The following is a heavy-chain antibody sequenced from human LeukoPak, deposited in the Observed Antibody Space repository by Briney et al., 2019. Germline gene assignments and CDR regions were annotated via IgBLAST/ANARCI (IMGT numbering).Heavy chain of an antibody. CDR1: GGSISSYY. V-gene: IGHV4-59*01. Sequence: SETLSLTCTVSGGSISSYYWSWIRQPPGKGLEWIGYVYYSGTTNYNPSLKSRVTISVDTSKNQFSLKLSSVTAADTAVYYCARGVYIAAAQYGYWGQGTLVTVSS. CDR3: ARGVYIAAAQYGY. D-gene: IGHD6-13*01. J-gene: IGHJ4*02. CDR2: VYYSGTT.